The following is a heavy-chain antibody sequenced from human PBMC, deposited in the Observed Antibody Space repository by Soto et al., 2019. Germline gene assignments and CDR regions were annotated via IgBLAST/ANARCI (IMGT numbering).Heavy chain of an antibody. CDR2: IDHSGST. J-gene: IGHJ4*02. V-gene: IGHV4-34*01. Sequence: LSLTCAVYGGSFSGYYWSWIRQSPEKGLEWIGEIDHSGSTNQNPSLKSRVSISVDTSKNQFSLKLRSLTAADTAVYYCARGVPDAPDKYYFDSWGLGTLVTVSS. CDR1: GGSFSGYY. CDR3: ARGVPDAPDKYYFDS.